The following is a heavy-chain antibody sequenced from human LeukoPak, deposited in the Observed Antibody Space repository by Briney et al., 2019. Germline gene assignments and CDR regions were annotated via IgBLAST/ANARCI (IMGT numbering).Heavy chain of an antibody. Sequence: ASVKVSCKASGYTFTGYYMHWVRQAPGQGLEGMGWINPNSGGTNYAQKFQGRVTMPRDTSISTAYMELSRLRSDDTAVYYCARDRSIAAAEGDYWGQGTLVTVSS. CDR1: GYTFTGYY. V-gene: IGHV1-2*02. CDR3: ARDRSIAAAEGDY. D-gene: IGHD6-13*01. J-gene: IGHJ4*02. CDR2: INPNSGGT.